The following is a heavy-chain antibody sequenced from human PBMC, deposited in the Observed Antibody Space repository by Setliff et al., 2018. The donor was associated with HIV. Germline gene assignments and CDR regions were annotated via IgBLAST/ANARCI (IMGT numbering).Heavy chain of an antibody. V-gene: IGHV1-18*01. CDR2: ISAYNGNT. CDR1: GYTFTSYG. Sequence: GASVKVSCKASGYTFTSYGISWVRQAPGQGLEWMGWISAYNGNTNYAQKLQGRGTMTTDTSTSTAYMELRSLSSDDTAVYYCARVPLSYNWNIHYFDYWGQGTLVTVSS. J-gene: IGHJ4*02. D-gene: IGHD1-20*01. CDR3: ARVPLSYNWNIHYFDY.